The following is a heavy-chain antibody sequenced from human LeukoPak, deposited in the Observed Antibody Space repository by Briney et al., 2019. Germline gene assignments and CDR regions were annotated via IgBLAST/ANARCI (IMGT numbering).Heavy chain of an antibody. Sequence: GGSLRLSCAASGFTFSSYAMHWVRQAPGKGLEGVAVISYDGSNKYYADSVKGRFTISRDNSKNTLYLQMNSLRAEDTAVYYCARDLTTLQKGSSWYGLSYWGQGTLVTVSS. J-gene: IGHJ4*02. D-gene: IGHD6-13*01. V-gene: IGHV3-30*04. CDR1: GFTFSSYA. CDR2: ISYDGSNK. CDR3: ARDLTTLQKGSSWYGLSY.